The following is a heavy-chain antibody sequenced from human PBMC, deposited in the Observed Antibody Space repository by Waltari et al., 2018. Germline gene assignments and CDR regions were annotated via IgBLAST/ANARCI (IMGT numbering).Heavy chain of an antibody. J-gene: IGHJ2*01. V-gene: IGHV3-21*01. Sequence: EVQLVESGGGLVKPGGSLRLSCAASGFTFSSYSMNWVRQAPGNGLEWVASISSSSSYIYYADSVKGRFTISRDNAKNSLYLQMNSLRAEDTAVYYCARLPHHGDYPVRAYWYFDLWGRGTLVTVSS. D-gene: IGHD4-17*01. CDR2: ISSSSSYI. CDR3: ARLPHHGDYPVRAYWYFDL. CDR1: GFTFSSYS.